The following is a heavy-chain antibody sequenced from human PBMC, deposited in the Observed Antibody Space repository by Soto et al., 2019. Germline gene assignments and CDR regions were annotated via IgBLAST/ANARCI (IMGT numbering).Heavy chain of an antibody. J-gene: IGHJ5*02. Sequence: PGGSLRLSCAASGFTFTSYAMNWVRQAPGQGLEWVSTISYSGHTTYYADSVKGRFTISRDNSNNTLYLQMDSLRGEDMAVYYCAKGAPPLAAGTWWFDPWGQGTLVTVSS. CDR1: GFTFTSYA. CDR3: AKGAPPLAAGTWWFDP. V-gene: IGHV3-23*01. D-gene: IGHD6-13*01. CDR2: ISYSGHTT.